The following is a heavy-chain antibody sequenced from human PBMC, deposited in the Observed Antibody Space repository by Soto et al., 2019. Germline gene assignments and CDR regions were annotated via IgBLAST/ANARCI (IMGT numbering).Heavy chain of an antibody. J-gene: IGHJ6*02. D-gene: IGHD3-22*01. V-gene: IGHV1-18*04. Sequence: ASVKVSCKASGYTFTSYGISWVRQAPGQGLEWMGWISAYNGNTNYAQKLRGRVTMTTDTSTSTAYMELRSLRSDDTAVYYCASIYYDSSGYRGYYYGMDVWGQGTTVTVSS. CDR3: ASIYYDSSGYRGYYYGMDV. CDR1: GYTFTSYG. CDR2: ISAYNGNT.